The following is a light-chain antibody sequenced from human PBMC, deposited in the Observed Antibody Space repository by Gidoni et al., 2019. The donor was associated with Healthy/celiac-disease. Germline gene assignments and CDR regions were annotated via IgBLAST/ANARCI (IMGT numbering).Light chain of an antibody. CDR2: DDS. CDR3: QVWDSSSDHYV. V-gene: IGLV3-21*02. Sequence: SYVLTQPPSVSVAPGQTARITCGGNNIGSKSVHWYQQKAGQAPVLVVYDDSDRPSGITERFSGSNSGSTATLTISRVEAGDEADYYCQVWDSSSDHYVFETGTKVTVL. CDR1: NIGSKS. J-gene: IGLJ1*01.